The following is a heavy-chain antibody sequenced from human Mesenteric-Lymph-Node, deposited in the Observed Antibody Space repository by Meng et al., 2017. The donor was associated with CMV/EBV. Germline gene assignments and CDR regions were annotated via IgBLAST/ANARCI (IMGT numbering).Heavy chain of an antibody. CDR3: ARIRTALIRGDFDS. CDR1: GFTFGNYE. Sequence: GESLKISCAASGFTFGNYEINWVRQAPGKALEWISYISHYDSSTYYADSVKGRFTISRDTAKNSIYLQMNSLRAEDTAVYYCARIRTALIRGDFDSWGQGTLVTVSS. J-gene: IGHJ4*02. D-gene: IGHD3-10*01. CDR2: ISHYDSST. V-gene: IGHV3-48*03.